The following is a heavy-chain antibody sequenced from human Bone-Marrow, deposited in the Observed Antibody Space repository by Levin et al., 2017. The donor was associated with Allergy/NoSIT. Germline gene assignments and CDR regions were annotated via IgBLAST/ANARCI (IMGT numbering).Heavy chain of an antibody. Sequence: GASVKVSCKTSGYTFSNYLINWVRQAPGQGLEWMGWITGYNGNIDYAPKFQGRVTMTIDTSTTTAYMELRGLRSDDTAIYYCARGGRWPEYYFEYWGQGTLVTVSS. J-gene: IGHJ4*02. CDR1: GYTFSNYL. V-gene: IGHV1-18*01. CDR3: ARGGRWPEYYFEY. CDR2: ITGYNGNI. D-gene: IGHD2/OR15-2a*01.